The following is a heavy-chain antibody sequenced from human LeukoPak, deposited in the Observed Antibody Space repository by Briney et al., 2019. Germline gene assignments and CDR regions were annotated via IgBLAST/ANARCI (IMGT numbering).Heavy chain of an antibody. CDR3: ARGRRITIFGVVTPRGYYYMDV. Sequence: ASVKVSCKASGYTFTGYYMHWVRQAPGQGLEWMGRINPNSGGTNYAQKFQGRVTMTRDTSISTAYMELRSLRSDDTAVYYCARGRRITIFGVVTPRGYYYMDVWGKGTTVTVSS. CDR2: INPNSGGT. V-gene: IGHV1-2*06. J-gene: IGHJ6*03. CDR1: GYTFTGYY. D-gene: IGHD3-3*01.